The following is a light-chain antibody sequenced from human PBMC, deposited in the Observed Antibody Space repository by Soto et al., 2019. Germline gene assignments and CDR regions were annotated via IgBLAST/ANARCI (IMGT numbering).Light chain of an antibody. CDR2: AAS. J-gene: IGKJ2*01. CDR3: QQQGT. CDR1: RSLSSSY. Sequence: EIVLTQSPGTLSSSPGERATLSCRASRSLSSSYVVWYQQKPGQAPRLLIYAASSRATGIPDRFSGSGSATEYTLTISRLEPEDFAVYYCQQQGTFGQGTKLEIK. V-gene: IGKV3-20*01.